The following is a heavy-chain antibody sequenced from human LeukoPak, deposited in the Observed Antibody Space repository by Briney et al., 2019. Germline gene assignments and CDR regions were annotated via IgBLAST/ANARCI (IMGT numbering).Heavy chain of an antibody. CDR1: GDSISSYY. Sequence: SETLSLTCTVSGDSISSYYWSWIRQPPGKGPEWIGYIYYSGSTNYNPSLKSRVTISVATSKNQFSLRLSSVTAADTAVYYCARDRSGSYSRYYYYGMDVWGQGTTVTVSS. CDR3: ARDRSGSYSRYYYYGMDV. CDR2: IYYSGST. J-gene: IGHJ6*02. D-gene: IGHD1-26*01. V-gene: IGHV4-59*01.